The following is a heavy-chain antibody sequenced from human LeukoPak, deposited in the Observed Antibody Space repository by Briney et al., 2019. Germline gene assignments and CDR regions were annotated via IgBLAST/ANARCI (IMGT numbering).Heavy chain of an antibody. Sequence: SETLSLTRTVSGGAISSFYRSGIWQPPGKGLEWIGYIYYSGSTNYNPSLKSRVTISVDTSKNQLSLKLSSVTAADTAVYYCARLIDRRDGSNYVDYWGQRSLVTVYS. J-gene: IGHJ4*01. V-gene: IGHV4-59*08. D-gene: IGHD5-24*01. CDR2: IYYSGST. CDR3: ARLIDRRDGSNYVDY. CDR1: GGAISSFY.